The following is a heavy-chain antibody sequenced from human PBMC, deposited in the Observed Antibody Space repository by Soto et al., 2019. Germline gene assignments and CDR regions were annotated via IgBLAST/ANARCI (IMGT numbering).Heavy chain of an antibody. D-gene: IGHD3-10*01. CDR2: INPNSGGT. V-gene: IGHV1-2*04. CDR1: GYTFTGYY. Sequence: QVQLVQSGAEVKKPGASVKVSCKASGYTFTGYYMHWVRQAPGQGLEWMGWINPNSGGTNYAQKFQGLVTMTRDTSISTAYMELSRLRSDDTAVYYCARAITMVRGVLLDAFDIWGQGTMVTVSS. J-gene: IGHJ3*02. CDR3: ARAITMVRGVLLDAFDI.